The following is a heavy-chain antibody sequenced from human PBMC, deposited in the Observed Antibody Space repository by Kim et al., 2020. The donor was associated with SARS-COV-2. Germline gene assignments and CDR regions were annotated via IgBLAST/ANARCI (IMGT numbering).Heavy chain of an antibody. Sequence: YTDCVKDRFSISRDNSKNSLYLQMNSLKTEDTALYYCAKDIEWFGGLNDYWGRGTLVTVSS. J-gene: IGHJ4*02. V-gene: IGHV3-43*01. D-gene: IGHD3-10*01. CDR3: AKDIEWFGGLNDY.